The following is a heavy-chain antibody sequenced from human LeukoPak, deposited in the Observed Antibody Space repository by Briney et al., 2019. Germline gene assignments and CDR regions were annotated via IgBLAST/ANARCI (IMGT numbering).Heavy chain of an antibody. CDR3: ARDFARTTRAHYHYGMDV. J-gene: IGHJ6*02. D-gene: IGHD1-1*01. CDR1: GFTFSSYG. Sequence: GGSLRLSCAASGFTFSSYGMHWVRQAPGKGLEWVADIWYDGSNKYYADSVKGRFTISRDNSKNTLYLQMNSLRAEDTAVYYCARDFARTTRAHYHYGMDVWGQGNTVTVSS. V-gene: IGHV3-33*01. CDR2: IWYDGSNK.